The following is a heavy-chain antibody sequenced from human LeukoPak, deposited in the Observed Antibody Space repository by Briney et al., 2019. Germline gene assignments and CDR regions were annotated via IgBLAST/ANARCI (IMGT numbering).Heavy chain of an antibody. V-gene: IGHV3-21*01. Sequence: GGSLRLSCAASGFTFSSYSMNWVRQAPGKGLEWVSSISSSSYIYYADSVKGRFTISRDNAKNSLYLQMNSLRAEDTAVYYCARGRYCGGDCYLTYTYGMDVWGQGTTVTVSS. CDR2: ISSSSYI. CDR3: ARGRYCGGDCYLTYTYGMDV. CDR1: GFTFSSYS. J-gene: IGHJ6*02. D-gene: IGHD2-21*02.